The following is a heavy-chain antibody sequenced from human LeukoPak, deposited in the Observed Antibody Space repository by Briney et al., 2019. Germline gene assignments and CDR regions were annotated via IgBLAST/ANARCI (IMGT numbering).Heavy chain of an antibody. CDR2: ISGSGGGT. V-gene: IGHV3-23*01. Sequence: GGSLRLTCAASGFTFSSYAVSWVRQAPGKGLEWVSAISGSGGGTYYADSVKGRFTISRDNSEKMLYLQMNSLSTEDTAVYYCAKTTTGYSSGRYPGWPVDYWGQGTLVTVSS. J-gene: IGHJ4*02. D-gene: IGHD6-19*01. CDR3: AKTTTGYSSGRYPGWPVDY. CDR1: GFTFSSYA.